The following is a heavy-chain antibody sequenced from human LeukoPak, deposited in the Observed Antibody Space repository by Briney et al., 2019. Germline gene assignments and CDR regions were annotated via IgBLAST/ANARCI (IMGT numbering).Heavy chain of an antibody. CDR2: IYYSGST. J-gene: IGHJ4*02. V-gene: IGHV4-59*01. CDR1: DGSISSYY. CDR3: ARGIPPQDSSSYISPETLFDS. Sequence: PSETLSLTCTVSDGSISSYYWSWIRQPPGKGLECIGYIYYSGSTNYNPSLERRVTISLDTSKKQFYLKLSSVTAADTAVYYCARGIPPQDSSSYISPETLFDSWGQGTLVTVSS. D-gene: IGHD6-13*01.